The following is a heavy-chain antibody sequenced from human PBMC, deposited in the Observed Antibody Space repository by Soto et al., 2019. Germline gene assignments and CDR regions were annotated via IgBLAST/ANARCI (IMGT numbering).Heavy chain of an antibody. J-gene: IGHJ4*02. CDR3: ARVGHYYYGILTGYGYFDY. V-gene: IGHV1-3*01. CDR2: INAGNDNT. D-gene: IGHD3-9*01. Sequence: ASVKVSCKASGYTFTTYVMHWVRQAPGQRLEWMGWINAGNDNTKYSQKFQGRVTITRDTSASTVYMELSSLSSEDTAVYYCARVGHYYYGILTGYGYFDYWGQG. CDR1: GYTFTTYV.